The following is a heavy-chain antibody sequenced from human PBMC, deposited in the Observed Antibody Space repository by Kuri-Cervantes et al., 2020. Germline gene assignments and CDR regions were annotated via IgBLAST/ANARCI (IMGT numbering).Heavy chain of an antibody. CDR2: IKRDGSQK. Sequence: GGSLRLSCVASGFTFSEYWMIWVRQAPGKGLEWVAKIKRDGSQKYSVDSVKGRFTISRDNAKNSLYLQMNSLRVEDTAVYYCARESDTTDFWSGYNLWGQGTLVTVSS. D-gene: IGHD3-3*01. CDR1: GFTFSEYW. V-gene: IGHV3-7*01. CDR3: ARESDTTDFWSGYNL. J-gene: IGHJ4*02.